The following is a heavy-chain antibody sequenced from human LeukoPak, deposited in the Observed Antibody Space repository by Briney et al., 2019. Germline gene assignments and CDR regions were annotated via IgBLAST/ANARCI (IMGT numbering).Heavy chain of an antibody. V-gene: IGHV1-8*01. D-gene: IGHD5-24*01. Sequence: ASVKASCKASGYTFTSYDINWVRQATGQGLEWMGWMNPNSGNTGYAQKFQGRVTITADESTSTAYMELSSLRSEDTAVYYCATERRHVEMVTIKSADAFDIWGQGTMVTVSS. CDR1: GYTFTSYD. CDR2: MNPNSGNT. CDR3: ATERRHVEMVTIKSADAFDI. J-gene: IGHJ3*02.